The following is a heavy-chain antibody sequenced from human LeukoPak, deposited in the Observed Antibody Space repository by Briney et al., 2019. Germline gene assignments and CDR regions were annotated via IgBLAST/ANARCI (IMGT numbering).Heavy chain of an antibody. CDR2: INHSGST. Sequence: PSETLSLTCAVYGGSFSGYYWSWIRQPPGKELEWIGEINHSGSTNYNPSLKSRVTISVDTSKNQFSLKLSSVTAADTAVYYCATSAYYDYVWGSYRYGCTYWGQGTLVTVSS. D-gene: IGHD3-16*02. V-gene: IGHV4-34*01. J-gene: IGHJ4*02. CDR3: ATSAYYDYVWGSYRYGCTY. CDR1: GGSFSGYY.